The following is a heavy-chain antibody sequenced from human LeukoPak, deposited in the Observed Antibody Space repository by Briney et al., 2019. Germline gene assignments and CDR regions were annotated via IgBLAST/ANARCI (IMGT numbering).Heavy chain of an antibody. V-gene: IGHV4-34*01. Sequence: PSETLSLTCAVYGGSFSGYYWSWIRQPPGKGLEWIGEINHSGSTNYNPSLKSRVTISVDTSRNQFSLKLSSVTAADTAVYYCVRQAYCSGGSCYQTIWFDPWGQGTLVTVSS. CDR2: INHSGST. CDR1: GGSFSGYY. D-gene: IGHD2-15*01. CDR3: VRQAYCSGGSCYQTIWFDP. J-gene: IGHJ5*02.